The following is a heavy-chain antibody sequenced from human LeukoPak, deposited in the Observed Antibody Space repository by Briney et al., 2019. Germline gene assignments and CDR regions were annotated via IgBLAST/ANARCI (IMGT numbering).Heavy chain of an antibody. CDR1: GFTFSISW. D-gene: IGHD3-16*01. Sequence: GGSLRLSCAASGFTFSISWLHWVRHAPGKGLVWVSRINERGSSTSYADSVKGRFTISRDNAKNTLYLQMNNLRADDTAVYYCAGGRLVDAFKAVAIEYWGQGTLVTVSS. CDR2: INERGSST. V-gene: IGHV3-74*01. J-gene: IGHJ4*02. CDR3: AGGRLVDAFKAVAIEY.